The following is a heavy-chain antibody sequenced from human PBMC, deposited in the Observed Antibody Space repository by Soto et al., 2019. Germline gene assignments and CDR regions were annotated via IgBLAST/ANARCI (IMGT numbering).Heavy chain of an antibody. D-gene: IGHD6-6*01. CDR2: INHSGST. CDR3: ARTSKFDC. CDR1: CGSFRGYY. V-gene: IGHV4-34*01. J-gene: IGHJ4*02. Sequence: QVRLQQWGAGLLKPSETLSLTCAVYCGSFRGYYWSWIRQPPGKGLEWIGEINHSGSTNYNPSLKSRVTMSVDTSKNQFSLKLSSVTAADTAVYYCARTSKFDCWGQGTLVTVSS.